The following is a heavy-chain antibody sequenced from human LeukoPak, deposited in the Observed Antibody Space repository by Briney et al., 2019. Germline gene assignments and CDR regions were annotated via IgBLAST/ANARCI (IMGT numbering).Heavy chain of an antibody. CDR1: GFTFSSYW. V-gene: IGHV3-7*01. D-gene: IGHD1-14*01. CDR3: ARGPGDFDASDI. Sequence: PGGSLRLSYAASGFTFSSYWMSWVRQAPGKGLEWVAHIKENGNEQYYADSVKGRFTISRDNAKKSLCLQMNSLRAEDTAVYYCARGPGDFDASDIWGQGTMVTVSS. J-gene: IGHJ3*02. CDR2: IKENGNEQ.